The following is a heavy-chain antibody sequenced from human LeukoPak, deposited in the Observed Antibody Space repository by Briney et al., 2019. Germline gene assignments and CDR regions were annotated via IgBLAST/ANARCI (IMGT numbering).Heavy chain of an antibody. CDR1: GYTFTGYY. Sequence: ASVKVSCKASGYTFTGYYMHWVRQAPVQGLEWMGWINPNSGGTNYAQKFQGRVTMTRDTSISTAYMELSRLRSDDTAVYYCARGGVPYSSSAWFDPWGQGTLVTVSS. J-gene: IGHJ5*02. V-gene: IGHV1-2*02. D-gene: IGHD6-6*01. CDR3: ARGGVPYSSSAWFDP. CDR2: INPNSGGT.